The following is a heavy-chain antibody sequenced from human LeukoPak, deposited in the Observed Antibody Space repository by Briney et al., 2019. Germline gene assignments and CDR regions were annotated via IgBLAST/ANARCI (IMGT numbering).Heavy chain of an antibody. CDR1: GFTFSSYA. CDR2: ISSNGGSA. D-gene: IGHD2-2*01. V-gene: IGHV3-64D*09. Sequence: GGSLKLSCSASGFTFSSYAMHWVRQAPGKGLEYGSAISSNGGSAYYADSVKGRFTISRDNSKNTLYLQMSSLRAEDTAVYYCVKDLGIGYCSSTSCYAGFDYWGQGTLVTVSS. CDR3: VKDLGIGYCSSTSCYAGFDY. J-gene: IGHJ4*02.